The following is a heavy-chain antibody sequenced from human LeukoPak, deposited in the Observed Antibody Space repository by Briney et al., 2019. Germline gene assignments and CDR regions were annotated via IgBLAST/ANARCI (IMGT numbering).Heavy chain of an antibody. J-gene: IGHJ3*02. CDR3: AREGPLDAFDI. V-gene: IGHV4-30-4*01. CDR1: GGSISSGDYY. CDR2: IYYSGST. Sequence: SETLSLTCTVSGGSISSGDYYWSWIRQPPGKGLEWIGYIYYSGSTYYNPSLESRVTISVDTSKNQFSLKLSSVTAADTAVYYCAREGPLDAFDIWGQGTMVTVSS.